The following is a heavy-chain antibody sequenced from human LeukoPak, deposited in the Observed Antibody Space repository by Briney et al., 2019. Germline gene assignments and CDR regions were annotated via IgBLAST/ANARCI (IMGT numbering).Heavy chain of an antibody. Sequence: GGSLRLSCAASGFTFSAYNMYWVRRAPAKGLEWVSYCSRSSTTIYYADSVKGRFTISRDDATNSLFLRMHSLRDEDSAVYYCASAAGYYAPFDNWGQGTLVTVSS. CDR2: CSRSSTTI. D-gene: IGHD2-15*01. CDR3: ASAAGYYAPFDN. V-gene: IGHV3-48*02. J-gene: IGHJ4*02. CDR1: GFTFSAYN.